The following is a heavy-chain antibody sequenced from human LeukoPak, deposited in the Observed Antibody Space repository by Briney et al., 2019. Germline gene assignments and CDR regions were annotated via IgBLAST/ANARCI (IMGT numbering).Heavy chain of an antibody. D-gene: IGHD4/OR15-4a*01. V-gene: IGHV4-59*01. CDR3: ARGGTQLTFPV. CDR2: MYYSGSA. Sequence: LSETLSLTCSVSGGSISSYYWSWIRQPPGKGLEWIGYMYYSGSANYNPSLKSRVTMSVDTSKNHFSLNLTSVTAADTAVYYCARGGTQLTFPVWGQGTLVTVSS. J-gene: IGHJ4*02. CDR1: GGSISSYY.